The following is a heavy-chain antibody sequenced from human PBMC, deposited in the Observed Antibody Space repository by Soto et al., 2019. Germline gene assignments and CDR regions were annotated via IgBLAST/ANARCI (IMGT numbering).Heavy chain of an antibody. CDR2: IYYSGST. V-gene: IGHV4-59*11. CDR1: GGSISSHY. D-gene: IGHD6-13*01. Sequence: SETLSLTCTVSGGSISSHYWSWIRQPPGKGLEWIGYIYYSGSTNYNPSLKSRVTISVDTSKNQFSLKLSSVTAADTAVYYCARAKQQLGTFDYWGQGTLVTVSS. J-gene: IGHJ4*02. CDR3: ARAKQQLGTFDY.